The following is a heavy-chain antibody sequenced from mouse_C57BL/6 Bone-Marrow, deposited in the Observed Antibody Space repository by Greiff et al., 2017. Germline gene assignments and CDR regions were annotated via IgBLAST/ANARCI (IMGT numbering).Heavy chain of an antibody. J-gene: IGHJ4*01. V-gene: IGHV1-81*01. D-gene: IGHD4-1*01. CDR1: GYTFTSYG. Sequence: QVQLQQSGAELARPGASVKLSCKASGYTFTSYGISWVKQRTGQGLEWIGEIYPRSGNTYYNEKFKGKAKLTEDKSSSTAYKELRSLTSEDSAVYFCAIENWPYAMDYWGQGTSVTVSS. CDR3: AIENWPYAMDY. CDR2: IYPRSGNT.